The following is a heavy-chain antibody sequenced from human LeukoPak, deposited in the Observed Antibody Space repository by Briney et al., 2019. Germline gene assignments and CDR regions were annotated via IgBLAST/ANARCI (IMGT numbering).Heavy chain of an antibody. Sequence: GESLKISCKVSGYSFTNYWIAWVRQMPGKGLEFMAIIYPRDSVARYSPSFQGQVTISVDKSISIAYLQWSSLQASDTAVYYCARNVDTHFDYWGQGTLVTISS. D-gene: IGHD5-18*01. CDR1: GYSFTNYW. CDR2: IYPRDSVA. CDR3: ARNVDTHFDY. J-gene: IGHJ4*02. V-gene: IGHV5-51*01.